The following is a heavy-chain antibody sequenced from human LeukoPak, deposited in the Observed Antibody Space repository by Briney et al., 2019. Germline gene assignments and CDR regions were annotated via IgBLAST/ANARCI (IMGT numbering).Heavy chain of an antibody. Sequence: SETLSLTCTVSGGSISSYYWSWIRQPPGKGLEWIGYIYYSGSTNYNPSLKSRVTMSVDTSKNQFSLKLSSVTAADTAVYYCARGTYSNYDYYMDVWGKGTTVTVSS. CDR3: ARGTYSNYDYYMDV. J-gene: IGHJ6*03. CDR1: GGSISSYY. V-gene: IGHV4-59*12. CDR2: IYYSGST. D-gene: IGHD4-11*01.